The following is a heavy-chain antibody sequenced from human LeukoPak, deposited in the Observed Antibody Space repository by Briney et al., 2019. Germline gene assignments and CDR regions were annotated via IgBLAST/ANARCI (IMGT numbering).Heavy chain of an antibody. CDR3: ARRPMRGYYYDSSGYNYFDY. V-gene: IGHV4-34*01. CDR2: INHSGST. J-gene: IGHJ4*02. Sequence: PSETPSLTCAVYGGSFSGYYWSWIRQPPGKGLEWIGEINHSGSTNYNPSLKSRVTISVDTSKNQFSLKLSSVTAADTAVYYCARRPMRGYYYDSSGYNYFDYWGQGTLVTVSS. D-gene: IGHD3-22*01. CDR1: GGSFSGYY.